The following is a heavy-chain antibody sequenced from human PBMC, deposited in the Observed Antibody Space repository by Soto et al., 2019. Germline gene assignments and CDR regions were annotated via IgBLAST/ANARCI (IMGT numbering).Heavy chain of an antibody. CDR1: GGSISSYY. J-gene: IGHJ5*02. CDR2: IYYSGST. CDR3: ARDVEGGSWGSYNCFDP. D-gene: IGHD2-15*01. V-gene: IGHV4-59*01. Sequence: TSETLSLTCTVSGGSISSYYWSWIRQPPGKGLEWIGYIYYSGSTNYNPSLKSRVTISVDTSKNQFSLKLSSVTAADTAVYYCARDVEGGSWGSYNCFDPWGQGTLVTVSS.